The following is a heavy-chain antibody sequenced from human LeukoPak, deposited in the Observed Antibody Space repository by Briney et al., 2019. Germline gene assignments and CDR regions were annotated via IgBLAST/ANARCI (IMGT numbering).Heavy chain of an antibody. J-gene: IGHJ4*02. CDR1: GFTFSSYG. Sequence: GGSLRLSCAASGFTFSSYGMHWVRQAPGKGLEWVAVISYDGSNKYYADSVKGRFTISRDNSKNTLYLQMNSLRAEDTAVYYCARDLNYYDSSAAGDYWGQGTLVTVSS. CDR2: ISYDGSNK. V-gene: IGHV3-30*19. CDR3: ARDLNYYDSSAAGDY. D-gene: IGHD3-22*01.